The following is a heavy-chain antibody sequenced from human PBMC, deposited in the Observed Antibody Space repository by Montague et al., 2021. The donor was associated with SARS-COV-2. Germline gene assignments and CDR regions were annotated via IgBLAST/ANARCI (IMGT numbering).Heavy chain of an antibody. J-gene: IGHJ4*02. CDR3: AKAHYYDSSGYYF. V-gene: IGHV3-23*01. D-gene: IGHD3-22*01. CDR2: ISGSGGTT. Sequence: SLRLSCAASGFTFSYYAMSWVRRAPGKGLEWVSTISGSGGTTYYADSVKGRSTISRDNSKNTLYLRMNSLRAEDTAVYYCAKAHYYDSSGYYFWGQGTLVTVSS. CDR1: GFTFSYYA.